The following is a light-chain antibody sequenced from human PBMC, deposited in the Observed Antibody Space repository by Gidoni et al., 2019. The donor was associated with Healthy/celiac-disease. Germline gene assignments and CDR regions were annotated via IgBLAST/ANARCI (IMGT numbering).Light chain of an antibody. CDR2: EGS. Sequence: QSALPQPASVSGSPGPSITISCTGTSSDVGSYNLVSWYQQHTGKAPKLMIYEGSKRPSGVSNRFSGSKSGNTASLTISGLQAEDEADYYCCSYAGSSTGVVFGGGTKLTVL. J-gene: IGLJ2*01. CDR3: CSYAGSSTGVV. CDR1: SSDVGSYNL. V-gene: IGLV2-23*01.